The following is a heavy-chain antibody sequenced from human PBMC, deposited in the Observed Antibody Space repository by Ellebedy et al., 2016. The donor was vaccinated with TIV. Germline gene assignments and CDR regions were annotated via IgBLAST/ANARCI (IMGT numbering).Heavy chain of an antibody. CDR1: GFTFSSYR. D-gene: IGHD3-9*01. CDR2: IDKSSSDI. V-gene: IGHV3-21*06. CDR3: SRDPRLTDF. J-gene: IGHJ4*02. Sequence: GESLKISCAASGFTFSSYRMNWVRQAPGKGLEWVSDIDKSSSDIHYADSVKGRFTISRDNAKNSVYLQMNSLRVEDTAVYYCSRDPRLTDFWGRGTLVTVSS.